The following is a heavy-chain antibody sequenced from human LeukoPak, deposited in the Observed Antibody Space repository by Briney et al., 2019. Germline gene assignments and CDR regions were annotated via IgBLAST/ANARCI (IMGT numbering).Heavy chain of an antibody. J-gene: IGHJ4*02. CDR1: GFTFSSYW. Sequence: GGSLRLSCAVSGFTFSSYWMSWVRQAPGKGPEWVGNIKQDGSEKYYVDSVKGRFTISRDNAKNSLYLQMNSLRAEDTAVYYCARPYYGSGSYYELSFDYWGQGTLVTVSS. V-gene: IGHV3-7*01. D-gene: IGHD3-10*01. CDR3: ARPYYGSGSYYELSFDY. CDR2: IKQDGSEK.